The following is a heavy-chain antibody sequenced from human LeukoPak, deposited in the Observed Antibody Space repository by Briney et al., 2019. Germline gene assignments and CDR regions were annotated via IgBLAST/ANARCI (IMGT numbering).Heavy chain of an antibody. J-gene: IGHJ6*03. D-gene: IGHD3-10*01. Sequence: GGSLRLSCAASRFSFSSYCMNWVRQAPGKGLEWISFISSSSSYIYYADSVKGRFTISRDNAKNSLYLQMNSLRAEDTAVYYCARDGLLRVRGVYNYSYYMDVWGKGTTVTISS. CDR2: ISSSSSYI. V-gene: IGHV3-21*01. CDR3: ARDGLLRVRGVYNYSYYMDV. CDR1: RFSFSSYC.